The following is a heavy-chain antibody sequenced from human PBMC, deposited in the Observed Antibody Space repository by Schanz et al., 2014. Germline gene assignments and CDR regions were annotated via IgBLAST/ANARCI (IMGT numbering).Heavy chain of an antibody. D-gene: IGHD1-7*01. CDR1: GFSFSNYS. CDR2: ISGSGGDSV. V-gene: IGHV3-48*01. CDR3: AMGGYQLHQ. J-gene: IGHJ4*02. Sequence: EVHLVESGGSLVQPGGSLRLSCVASGFSFSNYSMNWVRQAPGKGLEWLSHISGSGGDSVDYADSVKGRFTISRDNSMNTLHLQMDGLRVEDTAVYYCAMGGYQLHQWGQGTLVTVSS.